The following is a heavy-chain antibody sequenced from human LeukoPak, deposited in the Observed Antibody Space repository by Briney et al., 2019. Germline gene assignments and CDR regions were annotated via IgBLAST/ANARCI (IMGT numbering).Heavy chain of an antibody. Sequence: PGGSLRLSCAASGFTFSSYWMHWVRQAPGKGLEWVANLKQDGSERYYLDSVTGRFTISRNNAKNSLYLQMSGLRAEDTAVYYCARDRRDGYSLLDYWGQGTLVTVSS. J-gene: IGHJ4*02. D-gene: IGHD5-24*01. CDR2: LKQDGSER. CDR1: GFTFSSYW. V-gene: IGHV3-7*01. CDR3: ARDRRDGYSLLDY.